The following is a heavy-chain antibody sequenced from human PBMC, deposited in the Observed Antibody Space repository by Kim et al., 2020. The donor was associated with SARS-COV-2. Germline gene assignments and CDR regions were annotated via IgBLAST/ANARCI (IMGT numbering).Heavy chain of an antibody. Sequence: SETLSLTCTVSGGSVSSGSYYWSWNRQPPGKGLEWIGYIYYSGSTNYNPSLKSRXXISLDTSKNQFSLKXXSVTAADTAVXXXARXXIAXAYYYYGMDVWGQGTXVTVSS. CDR3: ARXXIAXAYYYYGMDV. CDR1: GGSVSSGSYY. V-gene: IGHV4-61*01. D-gene: IGHD6-13*01. J-gene: IGHJ6*02. CDR2: IYYSGST.